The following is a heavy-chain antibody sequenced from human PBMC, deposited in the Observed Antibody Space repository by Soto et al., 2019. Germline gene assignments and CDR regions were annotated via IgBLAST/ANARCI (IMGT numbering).Heavy chain of an antibody. D-gene: IGHD3-9*01. Sequence: GGSLRLSCAASGFTFSSYSMNWVRQAPGKGLEWVSYISSSSTIYYADSVKGRFTISRDNAKNSLYLQMNSLRAEDTAVYYCAREADILNWFDPWGKGTLVTVSS. CDR3: AREADILNWFDP. J-gene: IGHJ5*02. V-gene: IGHV3-48*01. CDR2: ISSSSTI. CDR1: GFTFSSYS.